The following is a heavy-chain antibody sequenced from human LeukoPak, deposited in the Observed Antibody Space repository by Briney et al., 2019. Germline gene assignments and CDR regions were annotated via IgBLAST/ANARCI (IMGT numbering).Heavy chain of an antibody. J-gene: IGHJ6*03. D-gene: IGHD4-17*01. CDR2: INHSGST. Sequence: PSETLSLTCAVYGGSFNGYYWSWIRQPPGKGLEWIGEINHSGSTNYNPSLKSRVTISVDTSKNQFSLKLSSVTAADTAVYYCARLPTVTTGSYYYYMDVWRKGTTVTVSS. CDR1: GGSFNGYY. V-gene: IGHV4-34*01. CDR3: ARLPTVTTGSYYYYMDV.